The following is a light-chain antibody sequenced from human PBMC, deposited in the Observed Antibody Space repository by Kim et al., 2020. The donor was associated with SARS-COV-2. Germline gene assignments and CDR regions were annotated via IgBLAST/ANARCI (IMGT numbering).Light chain of an antibody. V-gene: IGLV6-57*01. CDR3: QSYDSNSQGV. Sequence: NFMLTQPHSVSESPGKTVAISRTRSSGSIANTYVQWYQQRPGSSPPTVIYEDNQRPSGVPDRFSGSIDRSSNSASLTISGLKTEDEADYYCQSYDSNSQGVFGGGTKLTVL. CDR1: SGSIANTY. J-gene: IGLJ3*02. CDR2: EDN.